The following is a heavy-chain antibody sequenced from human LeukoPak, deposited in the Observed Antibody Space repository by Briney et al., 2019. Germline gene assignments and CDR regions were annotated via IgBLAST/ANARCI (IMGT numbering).Heavy chain of an antibody. V-gene: IGHV3-49*03. Sequence: GGSLRLSCTTSGFTFGDYAMTWFRQAPGQGLGRVGLIRTKTYGATIQYAASVKGRFTISRVDSKSIAYLQMNSLKDEDTAVYYCTSVRDGKSNDTDAFDIRGQQILVTVSS. J-gene: IGHJ3*02. CDR2: IRTKTYGATI. CDR3: TSVRDGKSNDTDAFDI. CDR1: GFTFGDYA. D-gene: IGHD3-9*01.